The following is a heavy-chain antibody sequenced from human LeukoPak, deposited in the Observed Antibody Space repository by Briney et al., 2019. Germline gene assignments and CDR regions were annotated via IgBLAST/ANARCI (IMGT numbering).Heavy chain of an antibody. J-gene: IGHJ4*02. Sequence: GGSLRLSCAASGFTFSNYWMSWVRQAPGKGLEWVANIKPDGNRKYYVDSVKGRFTISRDNAKNSLYLQMNSLRAEDTAVYYCARDQSSGDYAGGVGYWGQGTLVTVSS. D-gene: IGHD4-17*01. V-gene: IGHV3-7*03. CDR2: IKPDGNRK. CDR3: ARDQSSGDYAGGVGY. CDR1: GFTFSNYW.